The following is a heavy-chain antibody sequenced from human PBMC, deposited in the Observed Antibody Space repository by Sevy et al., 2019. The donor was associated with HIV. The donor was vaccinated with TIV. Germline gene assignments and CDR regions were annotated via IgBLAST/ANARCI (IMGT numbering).Heavy chain of an antibody. CDR2: ISDDSNKK. CDR3: AKVAIKYYDTTGLYFDY. V-gene: IGHV3-30*18. D-gene: IGHD3-16*01. CDR1: GFLFSSYG. Sequence: GGSLRLSCTGSGFLFSSYGIHWVRQAPGKGLEWVAVISDDSNKKYYADSVKGRFTVSRDNSKNTVSLKMNSLTTDDTAVYFCAKVAIKYYDTTGLYFDYWGQGSLVTVSS. J-gene: IGHJ4*02.